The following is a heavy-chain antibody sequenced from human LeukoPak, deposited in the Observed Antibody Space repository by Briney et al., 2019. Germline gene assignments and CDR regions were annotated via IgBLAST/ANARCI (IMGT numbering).Heavy chain of an antibody. CDR2: IYHSGRT. CDR1: GYSISNGYY. J-gene: IGHJ5*02. Sequence: SETLSLTCTVSGYSISNGYYWGWMRQPPGKGLEWIGSIYHSGRTHYNPSLKSRVIISVDTSKNYFSLKLSSVTAADTAMYYCARVWYSSGWYWFDPWGQGTLVTVSS. D-gene: IGHD6-19*01. V-gene: IGHV4-38-2*02. CDR3: ARVWYSSGWYWFDP.